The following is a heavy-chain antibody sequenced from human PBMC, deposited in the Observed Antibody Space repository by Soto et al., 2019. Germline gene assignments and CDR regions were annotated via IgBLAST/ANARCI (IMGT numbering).Heavy chain of an antibody. V-gene: IGHV1-18*01. CDR2: ISAYNVNT. J-gene: IGHJ6*02. D-gene: IGHD5-12*01. CDR1: GYTFTSYG. Sequence: VQLVQSGAEVKKPGASVKVSCKASGYTFTSYGITWVRQAPGPGLEWMGWISAYNVNTNYAQKLQGRVTMTTDTSTSTDYSELRSVRSDDTAVDYCARNGYSGYGSYYDYCRDAWGQGTTVTVSS. CDR3: ARNGYSGYGSYYDYCRDA.